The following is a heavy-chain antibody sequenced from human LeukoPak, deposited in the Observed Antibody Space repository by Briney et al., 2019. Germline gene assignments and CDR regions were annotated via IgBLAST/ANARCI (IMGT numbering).Heavy chain of an antibody. V-gene: IGHV4-59*01. CDR1: GGYISSYY. D-gene: IGHD3-9*01. J-gene: IGHJ6*04. CDR2: IYYGGSP. Sequence: SETLSLTCTVSGGYISSYYWRWIRQPPGKGLEWIGYIYYGGSPKYNPSLKSRVTISLDTSKSQFSLNLTSVTAADTAMYYCARGAILTGTSLWGKGTTVTISS. CDR3: ARGAILTGTSL.